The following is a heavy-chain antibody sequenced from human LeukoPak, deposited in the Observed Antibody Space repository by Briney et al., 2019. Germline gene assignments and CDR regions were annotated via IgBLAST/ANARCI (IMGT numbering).Heavy chain of an antibody. CDR3: ARGRAFDI. CDR2: IFTTGST. J-gene: IGHJ3*02. CDR1: GGSISSYY. V-gene: IGHV4-4*09. Sequence: SETLSLTCTVSGGSISSYYWTWIRQPPGKGLEWIGYIFTTGSTNYNPSLKSRVTMSVETSKNQFSLKLSSVTAADTAVYYCARGRAFDIWGQGTMVTVSS.